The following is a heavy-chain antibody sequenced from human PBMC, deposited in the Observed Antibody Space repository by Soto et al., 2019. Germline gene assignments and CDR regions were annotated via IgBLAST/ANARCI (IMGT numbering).Heavy chain of an antibody. CDR1: DFTFSTYS. CDR3: ARDSITIFGGGMDV. V-gene: IGHV3-21*01. D-gene: IGHD3-3*01. CDR2: ISATSNHI. J-gene: IGHJ6*02. Sequence: GGSLRLSCVASDFTFSTYSMDWVRQAPGKGLEWVAYISATSNHIYYADSLKGRFTISRDNAKSSLYLHMNSLRAEDTAVYFCARDSITIFGGGMDVWGQGTTVTVSS.